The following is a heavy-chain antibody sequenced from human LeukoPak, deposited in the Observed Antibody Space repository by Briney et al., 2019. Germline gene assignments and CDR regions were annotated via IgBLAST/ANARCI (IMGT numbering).Heavy chain of an antibody. V-gene: IGHV3-7*01. CDR2: IKQDGSEK. Sequence: PGGSLRLSCAASGFIFSNYWMSWVRQAPGKGLEWVANIKQDGSEKYYLDSVKGRFSISRDNAKNSLYLQMNSLRAEDTAVYYCARRGYSSSPEFYYYYYMDVWGKGTTVTVSS. D-gene: IGHD6-6*01. J-gene: IGHJ6*03. CDR3: ARRGYSSSPEFYYYYYMDV. CDR1: GFIFSNYW.